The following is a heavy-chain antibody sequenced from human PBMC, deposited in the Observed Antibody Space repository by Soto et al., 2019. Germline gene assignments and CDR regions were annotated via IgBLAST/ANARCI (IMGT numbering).Heavy chain of an antibody. CDR3: AKAKLQFWLVGGDH. CDR1: GFTFSSCG. Sequence: PRGSLRLSCAASGFTFSSCGMHWVRQAPGKGLEWVAIISSDGSEKHYADSVKGRFTISRDNSKNTLYLQMSSLRDEDTAVYYCAKAKLQFWLVGGDHWGQGSLVTVSS. V-gene: IGHV3-30*18. J-gene: IGHJ4*02. CDR2: ISSDGSEK. D-gene: IGHD5-18*01.